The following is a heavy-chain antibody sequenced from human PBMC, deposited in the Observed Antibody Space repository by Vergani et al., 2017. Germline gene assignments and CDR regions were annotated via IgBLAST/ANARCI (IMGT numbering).Heavy chain of an antibody. CDR2: IYSTGST. CDR1: GGSFNTYY. Sequence: QVQLEESGPGLVKPSETLSLTCTVSGGSFNTYYWSCIRQSPGKVLEWIGYIYSTGSTNYNPSLNSRVTMSVYKSKNQFSLKLRSVTVADTAVYFCARVMYRDEASTGYRLEGMDIWSEGTTVTISS. CDR3: ARVMYRDEASTGYRLEGMDI. D-gene: IGHD5-12*01. J-gene: IGHJ6*04. V-gene: IGHV4-59*13.